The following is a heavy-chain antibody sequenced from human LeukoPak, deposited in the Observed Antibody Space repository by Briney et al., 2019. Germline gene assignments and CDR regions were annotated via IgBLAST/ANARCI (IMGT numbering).Heavy chain of an antibody. D-gene: IGHD4-17*01. CDR2: ISSSSSYI. Sequence: GGSLRLSCAASGFTFSSYSMNWVRQAPGKGLEWVSSISSSSSYIYYADSVEGRFTISGDNAKNSLYLQMNSLRAEDTAVYYCAGRDYGYFDYWGQGTLVTVSS. V-gene: IGHV3-21*01. CDR1: GFTFSSYS. J-gene: IGHJ4*02. CDR3: AGRDYGYFDY.